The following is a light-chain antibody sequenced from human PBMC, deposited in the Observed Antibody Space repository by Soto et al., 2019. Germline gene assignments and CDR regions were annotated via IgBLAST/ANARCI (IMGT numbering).Light chain of an antibody. J-gene: IGLJ3*02. CDR3: CSYAGDSAWV. V-gene: IGLV2-23*01. Sequence: QSALTQAASVSGSPGQSITISCTGTSSDVGSYNFVSWYQQHPGKAPKLMIYEGSKRPSGVSNRFSGSKSGNTASLTISGLQAEDEADYYCCSYAGDSAWVFGGGTKLTVL. CDR2: EGS. CDR1: SSDVGSYNF.